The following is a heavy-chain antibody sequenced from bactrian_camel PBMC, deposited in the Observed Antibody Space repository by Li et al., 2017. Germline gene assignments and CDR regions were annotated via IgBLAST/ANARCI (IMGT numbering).Heavy chain of an antibody. Sequence: HVQLVESGGGSVPVGGSLRLSCVVSGYNLRRGCVGWFRQVPANRREGVGVIDTNGGKSYTDSVKGRFTISRGNGKNSLDLQMNNLKPEDTAMYYCAADSSSQCYCDYDLYAERFKFWGRGTQVTV. CDR2: IDTNGGK. CDR1: GYNLRRGC. CDR3: AADSSSQCYCDYDLYAERFKF. D-gene: IGHD4*01. V-gene: IGHV3S9*01. J-gene: IGHJ4*01.